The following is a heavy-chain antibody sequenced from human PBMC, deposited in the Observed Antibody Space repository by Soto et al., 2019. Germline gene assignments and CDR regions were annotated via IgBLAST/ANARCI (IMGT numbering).Heavy chain of an antibody. Sequence: KPSETLSLTCAVSGGSISSGGYSWSWIRQPPGKGLEWIGYIYHSGSTYYNPSLKSRVTISVDRSKNQFSLKLSLVTAAATAVYYCARGRIAAAGTFDYWGQGNRITVSS. J-gene: IGHJ4*02. D-gene: IGHD6-13*01. V-gene: IGHV4-30-2*01. CDR3: ARGRIAAAGTFDY. CDR1: GGSISSGGYS. CDR2: IYHSGST.